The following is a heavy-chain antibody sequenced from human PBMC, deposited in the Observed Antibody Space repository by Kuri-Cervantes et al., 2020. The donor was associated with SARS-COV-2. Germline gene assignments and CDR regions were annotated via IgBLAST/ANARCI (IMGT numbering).Heavy chain of an antibody. D-gene: IGHD6-13*01. CDR1: GGSISGYY. V-gene: IGHV4-59*01. J-gene: IGHJ4*02. Sequence: ESLKISCTVSGGSISGYYWSWIRQPPGKGLEWIGYIYYSGSTNYNPSLKSRVTISVDTSKNQFPLKLSSVTAADTAVYYCARDGGSSWDFDYWGQGTLVTVSS. CDR2: IYYSGST. CDR3: ARDGGSSWDFDY.